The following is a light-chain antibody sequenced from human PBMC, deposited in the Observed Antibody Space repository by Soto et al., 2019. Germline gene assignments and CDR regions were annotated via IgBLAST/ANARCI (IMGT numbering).Light chain of an antibody. Sequence: EIVLTQSPGTLSLSPGERATLSCRASQSVSSSYLAWYQQKPGQAPRLLIYGASSRATGIPDRFSGSGSGIDFTLTISRLGPEDFVVYYCQQYGSSPWTFGQGTKVEIK. J-gene: IGKJ1*01. CDR2: GAS. CDR1: QSVSSSY. CDR3: QQYGSSPWT. V-gene: IGKV3-20*01.